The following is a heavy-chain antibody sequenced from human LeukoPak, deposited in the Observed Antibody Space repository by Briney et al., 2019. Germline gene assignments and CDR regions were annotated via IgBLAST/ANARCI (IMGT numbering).Heavy chain of an antibody. D-gene: IGHD6-13*01. CDR2: IVVGTGNT. CDR1: GFTFSSSA. V-gene: IGHV1-58*02. Sequence: SVKVSCKAPGFTFSSSAIQWVRQSRGQRLEWIGWIVVGTGNTNYAQRLQERVTITRDMSTSTAYMELSSLRSEDTAVYYCAATISADTDYYGMDVWGQGTTVTVSS. J-gene: IGHJ6*02. CDR3: AATISADTDYYGMDV.